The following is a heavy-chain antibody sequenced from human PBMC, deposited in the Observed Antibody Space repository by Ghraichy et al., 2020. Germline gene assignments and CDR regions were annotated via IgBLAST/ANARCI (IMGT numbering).Heavy chain of an antibody. D-gene: IGHD3-10*01. J-gene: IGHJ4*02. CDR2: LSSSGGP. CDR1: GGSINSGDYY. V-gene: IGHV4-31*03. Sequence: SLNISCTVSGGSINSGDYYWSWIRQHPGEGLEWIGFLSSSGGPYYSPSLKSRVTISLDTSNNQFSLKLSSVNAADTAIYYCVRKRRGSGAFDYWGQGTLVTVSS. CDR3: VRKRRGSGAFDY.